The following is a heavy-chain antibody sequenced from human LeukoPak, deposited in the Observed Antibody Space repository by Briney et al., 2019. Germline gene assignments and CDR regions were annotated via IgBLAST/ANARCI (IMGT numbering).Heavy chain of an antibody. J-gene: IGHJ5*02. CDR1: GGSISSYY. D-gene: IGHD5-18*01. Sequence: SETLSLTCTVSGGSISSYYWSWIRQPPGKGLEWIGYIYYSGNTNYNPSLKSRVTISVDTSKNQFSLKLSSVTAADTAVYYCARDTGYSYGYWFDPWGQGTLVTVSS. CDR2: IYYSGNT. V-gene: IGHV4-59*01. CDR3: ARDTGYSYGYWFDP.